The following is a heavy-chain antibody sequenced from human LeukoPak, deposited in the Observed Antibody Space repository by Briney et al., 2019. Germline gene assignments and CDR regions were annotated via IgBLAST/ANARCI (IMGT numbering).Heavy chain of an antibody. CDR1: GFTFDDYA. J-gene: IGHJ5*02. D-gene: IGHD6-25*01. CDR2: ISWNSGSI. CDR3: AAAWFDP. Sequence: PGGSLRLSCAASGFTFDDYAMHWVRQAPGKGLEWVSGISWNSGSIGYADSVKGRFTISRDNAKNSLYLQMNSLRAEDTALYYCAAAWFDPWGQGTLVTVSS. V-gene: IGHV3-9*01.